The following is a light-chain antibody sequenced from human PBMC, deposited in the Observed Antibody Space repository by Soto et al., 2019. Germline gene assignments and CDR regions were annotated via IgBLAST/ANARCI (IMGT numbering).Light chain of an antibody. V-gene: IGLV2-8*01. CDR3: SSFAGTNSFV. J-gene: IGLJ1*01. Sequence: QLVLTQPPSASGSPGQSVTISCTGTSNDIGRYNYVSWYQQRPGKAPKLIIYEVNKRPSGVPDRVFASKSDTTASLTVSGLQAEDEADYYCSSFAGTNSFVFGTGTKVTVL. CDR2: EVN. CDR1: SNDIGRYNY.